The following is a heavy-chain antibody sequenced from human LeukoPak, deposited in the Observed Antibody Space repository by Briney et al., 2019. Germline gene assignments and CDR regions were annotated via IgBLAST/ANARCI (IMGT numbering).Heavy chain of an antibody. CDR1: GFTFSSYA. CDR2: ISYDGSNK. J-gene: IGHJ4*01. D-gene: IGHD6-13*01. Sequence: GGSLRLSCAASGFTFSSYAMHWVRQAPGKGLEWVAVISYDGSNKYYADSVKGRFTISRDNSKNTLYLQMNSLRAEDTAVYYCARDFPHFKSIXAAGTXFDYWGXGTLVTVS. CDR3: ARDFPHFKSIXAAGTXFDY. V-gene: IGHV3-30-3*01.